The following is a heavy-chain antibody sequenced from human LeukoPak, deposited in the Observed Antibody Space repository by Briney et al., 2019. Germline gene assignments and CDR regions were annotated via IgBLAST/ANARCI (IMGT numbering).Heavy chain of an antibody. CDR2: ISSSGGST. J-gene: IGHJ4*02. CDR3: AKANWGSFDS. V-gene: IGHV3-23*01. Sequence: PGGSLRLSCAASGFTFSNYAMSWVRQAPGKGLEWVSAISSSGGSTYCADSVKGRFTISRDNSKNTLYLQMNSLRAEDTAVYYCAKANWGSFDSWGQGTLVTVSS. CDR1: GFTFSNYA. D-gene: IGHD7-27*01.